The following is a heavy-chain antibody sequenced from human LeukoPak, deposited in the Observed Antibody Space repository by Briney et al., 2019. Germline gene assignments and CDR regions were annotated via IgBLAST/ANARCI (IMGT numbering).Heavy chain of an antibody. Sequence: ASVKVSCKASGYTFTGYYMHWVRQAPGQGLEWMGWINPNSGGTNYAQKFQGRVTMTRDTSISTAYMELSRLRSDDTAVYYCARGGWNDVYYYYYYMDVWGKGTTVTVSS. CDR1: GYTFTGYY. J-gene: IGHJ6*03. CDR3: ARGGWNDVYYYYYYMDV. V-gene: IGHV1-2*02. CDR2: INPNSGGT. D-gene: IGHD1-1*01.